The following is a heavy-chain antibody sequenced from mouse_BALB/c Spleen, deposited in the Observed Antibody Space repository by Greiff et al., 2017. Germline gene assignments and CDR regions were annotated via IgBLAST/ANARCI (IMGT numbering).Heavy chain of an antibody. J-gene: IGHJ2*01. CDR1: GFTFSSFG. V-gene: IGHV5-17*02. CDR3: AKSRSSYGCDN. CDR2: ISSGSSTI. D-gene: IGHD1-1*01. Sequence: EVMLVESGGGLVQPGGSRKLSCAASGFTFSSFGMHWVRQAPEKGLEWVEYISSGSSTIYYADLVKGRITIARDNRKNFLFLQMTSLRSEDTAMYYCAKSRSSYGCDNWGQGTTLTVSS.